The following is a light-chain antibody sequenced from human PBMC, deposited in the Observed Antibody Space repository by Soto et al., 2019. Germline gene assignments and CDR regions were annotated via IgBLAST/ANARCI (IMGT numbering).Light chain of an antibody. V-gene: IGKV3-20*01. J-gene: IGKJ1*01. Sequence: EIVLTQSPGTLSLSPGERATLSCRASQSVSSSYLAWYQQKPGQAPRLLIYGASSRATGIPDRFSGSGSGPDFSLIISRLEPEDFAVYYCQQYGSSGTFGQGTKVDIK. CDR3: QQYGSSGT. CDR2: GAS. CDR1: QSVSSSY.